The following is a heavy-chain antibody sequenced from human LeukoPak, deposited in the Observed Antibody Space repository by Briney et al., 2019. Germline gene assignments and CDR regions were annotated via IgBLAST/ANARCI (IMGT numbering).Heavy chain of an antibody. D-gene: IGHD6-6*01. V-gene: IGHV1-18*01. CDR3: ARDLIAARPGWFDP. J-gene: IGHJ5*02. CDR1: GYTFTTYG. Sequence: ASVKVSCKASGYTFTTYGINWVRQAPGQGLEWMGWISAYNGNTNYAQNLQGRATLTTDTSASTAYMELRSLRSDDTTVYYCARDLIAARPGWFDPWRQGTLVIVSS. CDR2: ISAYNGNT.